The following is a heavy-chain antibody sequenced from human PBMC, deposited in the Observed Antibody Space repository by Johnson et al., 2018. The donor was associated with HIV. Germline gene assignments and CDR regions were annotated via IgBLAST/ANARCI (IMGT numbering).Heavy chain of an antibody. Sequence: VQLVESGGGVVLPGGSLRLSCAASGFPFSSYAISLVRQAPGQGLEWVSDISGGGGSTNYADSVTGQFTISSDTDKNSLYMQMNSLRAEDTSVYYCARGQLDNAFDIWGQGKMVTVFS. D-gene: IGHD6-13*01. V-gene: IGHV3-23*04. CDR1: GFPFSSYA. CDR3: ARGQLDNAFDI. J-gene: IGHJ3*02. CDR2: ISGGGGST.